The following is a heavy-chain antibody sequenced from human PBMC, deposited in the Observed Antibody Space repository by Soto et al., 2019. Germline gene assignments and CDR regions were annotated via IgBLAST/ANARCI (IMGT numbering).Heavy chain of an antibody. CDR2: IYYTGNT. J-gene: IGHJ4*02. CDR1: GGSISSGGTGSY. D-gene: IGHD1-1*01. CDR3: ASGHDAYKVRY. V-gene: IGHV4-31*03. Sequence: QVQLQESGPGLVKPSQTLSLTCTVSGGSISSGGTGSYWTWIRQLPGKGLEWIGYIYYTGNTYDTPSLKRRPTISIDTSENQFSLKLPSVTAADTAVYFCASGHDAYKVRYWGQGTLVTVSS.